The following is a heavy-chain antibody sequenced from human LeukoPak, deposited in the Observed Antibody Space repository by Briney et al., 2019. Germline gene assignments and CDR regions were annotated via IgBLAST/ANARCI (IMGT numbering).Heavy chain of an antibody. J-gene: IGHJ3*02. V-gene: IGHV4-39*01. Sequence: SETLSLTCTVSGGSISSSSYYWGWIRQPPGKGLEWIGSIYYSGSTYYNPSLKSRVTISVDTSKNQFSLKLSSVTAADTAVYYCARAYIVVVPAAFDIWGQGTMVTVSS. D-gene: IGHD2-2*01. CDR1: GGSISSSSYY. CDR2: IYYSGST. CDR3: ARAYIVVVPAAFDI.